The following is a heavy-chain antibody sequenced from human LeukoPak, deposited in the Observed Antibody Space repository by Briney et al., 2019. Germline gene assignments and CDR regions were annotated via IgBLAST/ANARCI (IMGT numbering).Heavy chain of an antibody. CDR1: GFDFSRYW. Sequence: GGSLRLSCAGSGFDFSRYWMAWVRQAPGKGLEWVASINQDVSRIHYVDSVKGRFTISRDNAKSSVFLRMTSLRVEDTAVYYCARLKDDVTKFDYWGQGTLVTVSS. CDR2: INQDVSRI. CDR3: ARLKDDVTKFDY. D-gene: IGHD2-8*01. V-gene: IGHV3-7*01. J-gene: IGHJ4*02.